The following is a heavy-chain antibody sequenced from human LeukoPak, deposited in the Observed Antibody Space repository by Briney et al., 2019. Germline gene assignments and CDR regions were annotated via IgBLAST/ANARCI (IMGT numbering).Heavy chain of an antibody. J-gene: IGHJ4*02. CDR2: ISAYNGNT. D-gene: IGHD6-19*01. CDR3: ARSVAVAGPGGY. CDR1: GYTFTSYG. Sequence: ASVKVSCKAYGYTFTSYGISWVRQAPGQGLEWMGWISAYNGNTNYAQKLQGRVTMTTDTSTSTAYMELRSLRSDDTAVYYCARSVAVAGPGGYWGQGTLVTVSS. V-gene: IGHV1-18*01.